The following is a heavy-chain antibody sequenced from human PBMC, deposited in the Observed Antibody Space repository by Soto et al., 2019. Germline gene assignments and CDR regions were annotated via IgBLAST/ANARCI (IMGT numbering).Heavy chain of an antibody. D-gene: IGHD2-15*01. CDR3: GRSPRRVDGKWYVDY. CDR2: ILPTGHT. CDR1: GDSFSSSNW. J-gene: IGHJ4*02. Sequence: QVQLQESGPGLVKPSGTLSLSCGVSGDSFSSSNWRTWIRQPPGKGLEWIGDILPTGHTDLSPSLRSRITISIDTSKKEFSLKMTSVTAADTAVYYCGRSPRRVDGKWYVDYWGPGALVIVAS. V-gene: IGHV4-4*02.